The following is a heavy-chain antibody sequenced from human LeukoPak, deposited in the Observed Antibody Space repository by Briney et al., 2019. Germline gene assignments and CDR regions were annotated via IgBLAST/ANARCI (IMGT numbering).Heavy chain of an antibody. V-gene: IGHV4-34*01. D-gene: IGHD2-2*01. J-gene: IGHJ5*02. Sequence: PSETLSLTCAVYGGSFSGYYWSWIRQPPGKGLEWTGEINHSGSTNYNPSLKSRVTISVDTSKNQFSLKLSSVTAADTAVYYCARFRGYCSSTSCSTRFNWFDPWGQGTLVTVSS. CDR2: INHSGST. CDR1: GGSFSGYY. CDR3: ARFRGYCSSTSCSTRFNWFDP.